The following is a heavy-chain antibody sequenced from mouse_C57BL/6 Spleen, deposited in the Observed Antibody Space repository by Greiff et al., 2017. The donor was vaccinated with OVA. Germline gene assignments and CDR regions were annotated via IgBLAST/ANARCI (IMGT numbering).Heavy chain of an antibody. CDR2: IDPENGDT. Sequence: EVQLVESGAELVRPGASVKLSCTASGFNIKDDYMHWVKQRPEQGLEWIGWIDPENGDTEYASKFQGKATITADTSSNTAYLQLSSLTSEDTAVYYCTTYGVGYYMSYFDYWGQGTTLTVSS. J-gene: IGHJ2*01. D-gene: IGHD2-3*01. CDR1: GFNIKDDY. CDR3: TTYGVGYYMSYFDY. V-gene: IGHV14-4*01.